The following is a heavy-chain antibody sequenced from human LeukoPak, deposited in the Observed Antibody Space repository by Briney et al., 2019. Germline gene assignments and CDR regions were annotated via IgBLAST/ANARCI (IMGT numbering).Heavy chain of an antibody. Sequence: GGSLRLSCAASGFTFSSYAMHWVHQAPGKGLEYVSAISSNGGSTYYANSVKGRFTISRDNSKNTLYLQMGSLRAEDMAVYYCARDVDYYDSSGYYGFGAYWGQGTLVTVSS. CDR2: ISSNGGST. CDR1: GFTFSSYA. D-gene: IGHD3-22*01. J-gene: IGHJ4*02. CDR3: ARDVDYYDSSGYYGFGAY. V-gene: IGHV3-64*01.